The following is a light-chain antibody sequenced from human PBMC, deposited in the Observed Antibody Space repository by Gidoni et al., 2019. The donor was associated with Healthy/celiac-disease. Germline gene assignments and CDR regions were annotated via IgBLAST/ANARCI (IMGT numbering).Light chain of an antibody. CDR3: QSYDSSLSAHVV. CDR1: SSNIGAGYD. Sequence: QSVLTQPPSVSGAPGQRVTISCTGRSSNIGAGYDVHWYQQLPGTAPKLPIYGNSNRPSGVPDRFSGSKSGTSASLAITGLQAEDEADYYCQSYDSSLSAHVVFGGGTKLTVL. J-gene: IGLJ2*01. CDR2: GNS. V-gene: IGLV1-40*01.